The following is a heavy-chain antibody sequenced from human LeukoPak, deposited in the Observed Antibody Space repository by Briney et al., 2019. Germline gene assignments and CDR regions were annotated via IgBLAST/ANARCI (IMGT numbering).Heavy chain of an antibody. Sequence: GGSLRLSCAASGFTFSSYAMSWVRQAPGKGLEWVSAISGSGGSAYYADSVKGRFTISRDNSKNTLYLQMNSLRAEDTAVYYCAKCGAPYDYVWGSYRPNYYFDYWGQGTLVTVSS. V-gene: IGHV3-23*01. CDR1: GFTFSSYA. CDR3: AKCGAPYDYVWGSYRPNYYFDY. D-gene: IGHD3-16*02. CDR2: ISGSGGSA. J-gene: IGHJ4*02.